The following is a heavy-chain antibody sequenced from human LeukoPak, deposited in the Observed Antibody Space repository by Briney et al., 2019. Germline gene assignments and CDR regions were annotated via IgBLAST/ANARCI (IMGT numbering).Heavy chain of an antibody. CDR3: VRDHLYGFDY. J-gene: IGHJ4*02. V-gene: IGHV3-48*01. CDR2: ISSSSGTV. D-gene: IGHD4-17*01. CDR1: GFTFSSYS. Sequence: GGSLRLSCAASGFTFSSYSFNWVRQAPGKGLEWISYISSSSGTVWYADSVKGRFTISIDKAKNSLYLQMDSLRAEDTAVFYCVRDHLYGFDYWGQGALVTVSS.